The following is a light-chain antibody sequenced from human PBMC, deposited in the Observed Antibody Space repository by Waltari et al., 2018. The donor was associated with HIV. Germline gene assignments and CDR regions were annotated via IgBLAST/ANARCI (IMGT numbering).Light chain of an antibody. CDR2: NDS. Sequence: ELTPAPSVSVSPGQTARITCCGETLARQYTYWYQQKPGKAPVVVIYNDSERPSGCPGRFSGSSLGTTVTLTISGVQAEDEADYYCQSADYSGVWVFGGGTKLTVL. CDR3: QSADYSGVWV. CDR1: TLARQY. J-gene: IGLJ3*02. V-gene: IGLV3-25*03.